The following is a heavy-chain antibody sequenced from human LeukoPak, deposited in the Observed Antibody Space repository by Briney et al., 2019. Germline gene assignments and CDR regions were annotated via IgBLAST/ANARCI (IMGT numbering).Heavy chain of an antibody. CDR2: VSHTGRT. CDR1: GGSIYSPNW. V-gene: IGHV4/OR15-8*01. CDR3: ASRDDSGPY. Sequence: SETLSLTCVVSGGSIYSPNWWTWVRQPPGKGLEWIGEVSHTGRTNYHPSLQSRVTISLDESKNHFSLRVTSMTAADTAVYYCASRDDSGPYRGQGTLVTVSS. J-gene: IGHJ4*02. D-gene: IGHD4-17*01.